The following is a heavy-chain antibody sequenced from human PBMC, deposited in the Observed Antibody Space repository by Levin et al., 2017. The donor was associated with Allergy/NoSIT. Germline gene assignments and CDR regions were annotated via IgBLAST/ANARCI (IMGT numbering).Heavy chain of an antibody. J-gene: IGHJ5*02. D-gene: IGHD2-2*03. CDR2: ISAYNGNT. V-gene: IGHV1-18*01. Sequence: ASVKVSCKASGYTFTSYGISWVRQAPGQGLEWMGWISAYNGNTNYAQKLQGRVTMTTDTSTSTAYMELRSLRSDDTAVYYCARVGTRGYCSSTSCYDQQNNWFDPWGQGTLVTVSS. CDR1: GYTFTSYG. CDR3: ARVGTRGYCSSTSCYDQQNNWFDP.